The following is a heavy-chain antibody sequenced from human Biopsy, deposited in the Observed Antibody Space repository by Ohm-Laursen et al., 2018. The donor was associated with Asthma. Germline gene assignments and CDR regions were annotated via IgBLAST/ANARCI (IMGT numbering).Heavy chain of an antibody. Sequence: GSLRLSCTASGFTFSSYAMSWVRQAPGKGLEWVSAISGSGGSTYYADSVKGRFTISRDNSKNTLFLQMNSLRAEDTAVYYCARAYGGNFFSGAFGIWGQGTMVTVSS. V-gene: IGHV3-23*01. J-gene: IGHJ3*02. D-gene: IGHD4-23*01. CDR1: GFTFSSYA. CDR2: ISGSGGST. CDR3: ARAYGGNFFSGAFGI.